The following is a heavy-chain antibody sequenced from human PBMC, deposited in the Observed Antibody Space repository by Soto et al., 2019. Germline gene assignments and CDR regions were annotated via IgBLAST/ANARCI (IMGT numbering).Heavy chain of an antibody. D-gene: IGHD3-9*01. CDR2: IGGSGGST. V-gene: IGHV3-23*01. Sequence: GGSLRLSCAASGFTFSSYAMSWVRQAPGKGLEWVSAIGGSGGSTYYADSVKGRFTISRDNSKNTLYLQMNSLRAEDTAVYYCAKVLLYDILTGPLWFDPWGQGTLVTVSS. J-gene: IGHJ5*02. CDR3: AKVLLYDILTGPLWFDP. CDR1: GFTFSSYA.